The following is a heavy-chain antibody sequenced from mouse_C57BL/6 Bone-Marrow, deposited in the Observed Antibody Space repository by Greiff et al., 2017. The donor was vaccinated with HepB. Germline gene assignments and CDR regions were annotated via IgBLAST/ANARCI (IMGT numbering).Heavy chain of an antibody. Sequence: QSCKASGYTFTSYWMHWVKQRPGQGLEWIGEIDPSDSYTNYNQKFKGKSTLTVDKSSSTAYMQLSSLTSEDSAVYYCARFDGYFLYYFDYWGQGTTLTVSS. D-gene: IGHD2-3*01. CDR3: ARFDGYFLYYFDY. CDR2: IDPSDSYT. CDR1: GYTFTSYW. J-gene: IGHJ2*01. V-gene: IGHV1-69*01.